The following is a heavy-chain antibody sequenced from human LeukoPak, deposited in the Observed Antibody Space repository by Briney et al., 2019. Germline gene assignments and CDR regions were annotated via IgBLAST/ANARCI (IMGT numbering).Heavy chain of an antibody. Sequence: PGGSLRLSCAASGFTFSSYGMHWVRQAPGKGLEWVAVIWYDGSNKYYADSVKGRFTISRDNSKNTLYLQMNSLRTEDTAVYFCSASSPHYGDYYGLDVWGHGTTVTVSS. V-gene: IGHV3-33*03. J-gene: IGHJ6*02. CDR3: SASSPHYGDYYGLDV. CDR2: IWYDGSNK. D-gene: IGHD4/OR15-4a*01. CDR1: GFTFSSYG.